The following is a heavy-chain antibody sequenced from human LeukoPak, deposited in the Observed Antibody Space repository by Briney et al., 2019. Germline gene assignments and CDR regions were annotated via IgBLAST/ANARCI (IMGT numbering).Heavy chain of an antibody. D-gene: IGHD6-13*01. CDR3: AKDRSWSWDY. J-gene: IGHJ4*02. CDR1: GFTFSNYA. V-gene: IGHV3-30*02. Sequence: GGSLRLSCAAPGFTFSNYAMHWVRQAPGKGLEWVAFIPYDRSDTYYADSVKGRFTISRDNSKNTLYLQMNSLRPEDSAIYYCAKDRSWSWDYWGQGTLVTVSS. CDR2: IPYDRSDT.